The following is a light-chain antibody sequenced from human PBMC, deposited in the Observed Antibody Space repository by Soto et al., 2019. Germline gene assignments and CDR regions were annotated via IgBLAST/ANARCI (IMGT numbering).Light chain of an antibody. CDR3: QSYDSSTWV. CDR1: SGSIASNY. CDR2: EDN. Sequence: NFMLTQPHSVSESPGKTVTISCTRSSGSIASNYVQWYQQRPGSSPTTVIYEDNQRPSGVPDRFSVSIDSSSNSASLTISGLKTEDEADYYCQSYDSSTWVFAGGTKLTVL. J-gene: IGLJ3*02. V-gene: IGLV6-57*01.